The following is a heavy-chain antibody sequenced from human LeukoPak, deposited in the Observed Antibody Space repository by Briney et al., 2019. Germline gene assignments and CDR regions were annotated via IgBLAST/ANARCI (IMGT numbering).Heavy chain of an antibody. CDR2: IYTSGST. J-gene: IGHJ5*02. V-gene: IGHV4-4*09. CDR1: GASISTYY. D-gene: IGHD6-6*01. CDR3: ARGRYSSSSRDGWFDP. Sequence: SETLSLTCTVSGASISTYYWTWIRQPPGKGLEWIGYIYTSGSTDYNPSLKSRVTISGDTSKNQFSLKLTSVTAADTAVYYCARGRYSSSSRDGWFDPWGQGTLVTVSS.